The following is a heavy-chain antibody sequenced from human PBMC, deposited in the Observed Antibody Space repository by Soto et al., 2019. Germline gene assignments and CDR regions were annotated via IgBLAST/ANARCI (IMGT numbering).Heavy chain of an antibody. J-gene: IGHJ4*02. Sequence: GASVELSWEACGDSLESYDINWVRQATGQGLEWMGWMNPNSGNTGYAQKFQGRVTMTRNTSISTAYMELSSLRSEDTAVYYCARRGYWGQGTLVTVSS. CDR1: GDSLESYD. V-gene: IGHV1-8*01. CDR2: MNPNSGNT. CDR3: ARRGY.